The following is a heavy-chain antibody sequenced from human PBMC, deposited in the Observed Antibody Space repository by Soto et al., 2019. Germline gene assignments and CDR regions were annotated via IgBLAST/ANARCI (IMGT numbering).Heavy chain of an antibody. CDR1: GFTFSSYG. D-gene: IGHD1-26*01. CDR2: ISYDGSNT. J-gene: IGHJ4*02. V-gene: IGHV3-30*18. CDR3: AKEGGLSGSYYITSSYYFDY. Sequence: QVQLVESGGGVVQPGRSLRLSCVASGFTFSSYGMHWVRQAPGTGLEWVAIISYDGSNTYYADSVKGRFTMSRDNSKNTLYLQMNSLIAEDTSVYYCAKEGGLSGSYYITSSYYFDYWGQGTLVTVSS.